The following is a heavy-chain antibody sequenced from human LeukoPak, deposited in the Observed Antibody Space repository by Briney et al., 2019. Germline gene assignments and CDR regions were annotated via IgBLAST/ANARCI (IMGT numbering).Heavy chain of an antibody. J-gene: IGHJ3*02. D-gene: IGHD3-9*01. CDR2: IDYSGRS. Sequence: AETLSLTCSVSGGSISSYSWTWIRQPPGKGLEWIGFIDYSGRSNYNPSLKSRVTISADPSTNHFSLNLTSVTAADTAVYFCARDHPVADWAPDIWGRGTMVTASS. V-gene: IGHV4-59*13. CDR3: ARDHPVADWAPDI. CDR1: GGSISSYS.